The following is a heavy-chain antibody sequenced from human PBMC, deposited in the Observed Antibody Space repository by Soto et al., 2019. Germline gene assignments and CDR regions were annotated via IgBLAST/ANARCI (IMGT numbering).Heavy chain of an antibody. Sequence: SVKVSCKASGGTFSSYAISWVRQAPGQGLEWMGGIIPIFGTANYAQKFQGRVTITADESTSTAYMELSSLRSEDTAVYYCARAYGSGSYYNYFDYSCQGTPVTVSS. CDR2: IIPIFGTA. CDR1: GGTFSSYA. V-gene: IGHV1-69*13. D-gene: IGHD3-10*01. J-gene: IGHJ4*02. CDR3: ARAYGSGSYYNYFDY.